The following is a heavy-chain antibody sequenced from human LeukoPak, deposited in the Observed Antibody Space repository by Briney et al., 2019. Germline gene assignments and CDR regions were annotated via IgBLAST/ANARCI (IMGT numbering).Heavy chain of an antibody. J-gene: IGHJ6*03. V-gene: IGHV4-61*02. Sequence: SETLSLTCTVSGGSISSGSYYWSWIRQPAGKGLEWIGRIYTSGSTNYNPSLKSRVTISVDTSKNQFSLKLSSVTAADTAVYYCARVRYYYMDVWGKGTTVTVSS. CDR3: ARVRYYYMDV. CDR2: IYTSGST. CDR1: GGSISSGSYY.